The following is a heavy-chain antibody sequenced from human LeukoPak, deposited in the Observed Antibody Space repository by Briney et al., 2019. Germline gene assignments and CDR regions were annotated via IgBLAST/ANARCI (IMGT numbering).Heavy chain of an antibody. J-gene: IGHJ4*02. V-gene: IGHV4-4*07. CDR3: ARAPYQLGIAAAYYFDY. CDR1: GGSISSYY. CDR2: IYTSGST. Sequence: PSETLSPTCTVSGGSISSYYWSWIRQPAGKGLEWIGRIYTSGSTNYNPSLKSRVTMSVDTSKNQFSLKLSSVTAADTAVYYCARAPYQLGIAAAYYFDYWGRGTLVTVSS. D-gene: IGHD6-13*01.